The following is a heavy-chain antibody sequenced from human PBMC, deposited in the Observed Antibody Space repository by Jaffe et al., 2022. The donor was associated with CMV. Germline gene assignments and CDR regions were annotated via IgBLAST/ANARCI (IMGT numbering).Heavy chain of an antibody. J-gene: IGHJ6*03. CDR2: INHSGST. D-gene: IGHD4-17*01. Sequence: QVQLQQWGAGLLKPSETLSLTCAVYGGSFSGYYWSWIRQPPGKGLEWIGEINHSGSTNYNPSLKSRVTISVDTSKNQFSLKLSSVTAADTAVYYCARLSGITVTTYNYYYYYYMDVWGKGTTVTVSS. CDR3: ARLSGITVTTYNYYYYYYMDV. V-gene: IGHV4-34*01. CDR1: GGSFSGYY.